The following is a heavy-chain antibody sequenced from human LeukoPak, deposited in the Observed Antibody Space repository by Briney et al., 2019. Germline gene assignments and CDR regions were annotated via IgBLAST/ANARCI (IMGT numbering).Heavy chain of an antibody. D-gene: IGHD5-24*01. CDR1: GDSITSNTYY. CDR3: ARLRRDGYNPGGYFDL. Sequence: SSETLSLTCTVSGDSITSNTYYWAWIRQAPGKGLEWIGNIHFSGSTYYNPSLKSRVTISVDTSKSQFSLKLSSVTAADTAVYYCARLRRDGYNPGGYFDLWDQGTLVTVSS. CDR2: IHFSGST. V-gene: IGHV4-39*07. J-gene: IGHJ4*02.